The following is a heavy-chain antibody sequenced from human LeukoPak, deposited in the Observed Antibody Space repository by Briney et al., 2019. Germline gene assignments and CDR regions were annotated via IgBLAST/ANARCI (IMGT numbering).Heavy chain of an antibody. CDR1: GGTFSSYT. CDR2: IIPILGIA. CDR3: ARDCSSTSCAPTPDASDI. V-gene: IGHV1-69*04. Sequence: SVKVSCKASGGTFSSYTISWVRQAPGQGLEWMGRIIPILGIANYAQKFQGRVTITADKSTSTAYMELSSLRSEDTAVYYCARDCSSTSCAPTPDASDIWGQGTMVTVSS. D-gene: IGHD2-2*01. J-gene: IGHJ3*02.